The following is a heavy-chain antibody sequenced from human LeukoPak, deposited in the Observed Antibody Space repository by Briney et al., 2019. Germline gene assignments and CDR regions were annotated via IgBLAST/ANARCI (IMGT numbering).Heavy chain of an antibody. CDR1: GFTFSDYY. V-gene: IGHV3-11*01. CDR3: ASNYVWGSYRPSDY. D-gene: IGHD3-16*02. CDR2: ISSSGSTI. Sequence: GGSLRLSCAASGFTFSDYYMSWIRQAPGKGLEWVSYISSSGSTIYYADSVKGRFTISRDNAKNSLYLQMNSLRAEDTAVYYCASNYVWGSYRPSDYWGQGTLVTVSS. J-gene: IGHJ4*02.